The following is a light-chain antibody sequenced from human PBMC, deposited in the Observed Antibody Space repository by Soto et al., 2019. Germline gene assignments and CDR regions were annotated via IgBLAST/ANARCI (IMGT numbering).Light chain of an antibody. CDR3: QQSYSTLRT. CDR1: QRISTY. CDR2: AAS. V-gene: IGKV1-39*01. J-gene: IGKJ1*01. Sequence: RVNHSPSSVSAKVSGRVTITCRASQRISTYLHWFQQKPGKAPKLLIYAASNLQSGVPSRFSGSGSGTDFALTISSLQPEDFATYYCQQSYSTLRTFGQGTKVDIK.